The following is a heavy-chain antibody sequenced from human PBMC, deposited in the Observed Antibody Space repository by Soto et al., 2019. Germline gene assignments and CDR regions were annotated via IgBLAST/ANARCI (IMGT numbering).Heavy chain of an antibody. Sequence: GGSLRLSCAVSGFSLSGSAMHWVRQASGKGLEWLGRIRSKANSYATAYAASVKGRFTISRDDSKNTAYLKMNSLKTEDTAVYYCTRPTYYDFGAGMDYYYGMDVWGQGTTVTVSS. J-gene: IGHJ6*02. V-gene: IGHV3-73*01. D-gene: IGHD3-3*01. CDR1: GFSLSGSA. CDR3: TRPTYYDFGAGMDYYYGMDV. CDR2: IRSKANSYAT.